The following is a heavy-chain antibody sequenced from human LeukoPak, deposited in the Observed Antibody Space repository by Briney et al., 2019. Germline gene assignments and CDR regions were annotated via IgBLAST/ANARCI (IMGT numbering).Heavy chain of an antibody. CDR2: INHSGST. J-gene: IGHJ5*02. V-gene: IGHV4-39*07. Sequence: PSETLSLTCTVSGGSISSSSYSWGWIRQPPGKGLEWIGEINHSGSTNYNPSLKSRVTISVDTSKNQFSLKLSSVTAADTAVYYCARMENIAPLYNWFDPWGQGTLVTVSS. CDR3: ARMENIAPLYNWFDP. D-gene: IGHD6-13*01. CDR1: GGSISSSSYS.